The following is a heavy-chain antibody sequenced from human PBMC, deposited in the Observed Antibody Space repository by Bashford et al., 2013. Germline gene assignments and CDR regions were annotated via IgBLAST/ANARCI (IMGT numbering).Heavy chain of an antibody. V-gene: IGHV3-23*01. CDR1: GFTFRDYE. CDR3: AKTPKQLVDC. J-gene: IGHJ4*02. D-gene: IGHD1-1*01. CDR2: ISNNGERT. Sequence: GSLRLSCAASGFTFRDYEMTWVRQAPGKGLEYVSLISNNGERTYYADSVKGRFTISRDNSKNTLYLQMNSLRADDTAVYYCAKTPKQLVDCWGQGTLVTVSS.